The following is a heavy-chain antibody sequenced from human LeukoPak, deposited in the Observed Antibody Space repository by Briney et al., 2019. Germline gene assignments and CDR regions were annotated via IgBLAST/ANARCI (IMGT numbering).Heavy chain of an antibody. CDR3: ARDFYYYDSSDGY. D-gene: IGHD3-22*01. J-gene: IGHJ4*02. CDR1: GYTFTGYY. CDR2: INPNSGGT. V-gene: IGHV1-2*02. Sequence: ASVKVSCKASGYTFTGYYMHWVRQAPGQGLEWMGWINPNSGGTNYAQKFQGRVTMTRDTSISTAYMELSRLRSDDTAVYYCARDFYYYDSSDGYWGQGTLVTVSS.